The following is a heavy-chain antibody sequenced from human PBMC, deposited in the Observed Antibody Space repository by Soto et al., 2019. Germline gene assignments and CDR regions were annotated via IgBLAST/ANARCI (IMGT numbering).Heavy chain of an antibody. J-gene: IGHJ4*02. V-gene: IGHV5-51*01. CDR2: IYPRDLDT. CDR3: ARPANTVADHFDL. D-gene: IGHD4-17*01. Sequence: LKISCHVSGYTFTIYWMGWWGKMPGKGRGGRGIIYPRDLDTRYGPSFQGKVTISADQSINTAYLQWDSLKASDTAIYYCARPANTVADHFDLWGQGTPVTVS. CDR1: GYTFTIYW.